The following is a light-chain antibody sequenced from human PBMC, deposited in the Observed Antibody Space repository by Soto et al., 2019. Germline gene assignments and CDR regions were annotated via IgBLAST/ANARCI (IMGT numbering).Light chain of an antibody. CDR1: LSVSSY. J-gene: IGKJ4*01. V-gene: IGKV3-11*02. CDR3: QQYGTSQFT. Sequence: VVTQSPPTLSLSPGERATLSCRTSLSVSSYLAWYQQKPGQAPKLVMHDASNRATAMPDTFTPSASGRDFNLTISTLEPEDFAVDYCQQYGTSQFTVGGGNNV. CDR2: DAS.